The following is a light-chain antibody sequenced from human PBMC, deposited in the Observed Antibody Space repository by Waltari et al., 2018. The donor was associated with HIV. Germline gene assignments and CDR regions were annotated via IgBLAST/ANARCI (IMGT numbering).Light chain of an antibody. CDR3: QAWDSRSFVV. Sequence: SYELTQSPSVSVSPGQTASITCSGFQLGAKYTSWYQQRPGQSPLLVIYQDAKRPSGIPERFSGSNSGNTATLTISGTQAMDEADYYCQAWDSRSFVVFGGGTKLTVL. V-gene: IGLV3-1*01. CDR2: QDA. CDR1: QLGAKY. J-gene: IGLJ2*01.